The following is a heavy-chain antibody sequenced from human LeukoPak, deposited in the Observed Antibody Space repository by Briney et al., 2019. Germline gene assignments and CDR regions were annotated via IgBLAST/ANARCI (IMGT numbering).Heavy chain of an antibody. CDR3: ARDGYCSGGSCYSYYYYGMDV. CDR1: GFTFSSYG. J-gene: IGHJ6*02. CDR2: ISYDGSNK. Sequence: GGSLRLSCAASGFTFSSYGMHWVRQAPGKGLEWVAVISYDGSNKYYADSVKGRFTISRDNSKNTLYLQMNSLRAEDTAVYYCARDGYCSGGSCYSYYYYGMDVWGQGTTVTVSS. D-gene: IGHD2-15*01. V-gene: IGHV3-30*03.